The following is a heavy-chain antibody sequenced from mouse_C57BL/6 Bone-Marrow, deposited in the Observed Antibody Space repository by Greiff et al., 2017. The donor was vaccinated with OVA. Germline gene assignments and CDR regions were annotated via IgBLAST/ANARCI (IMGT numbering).Heavy chain of an antibody. Sequence: VHLVESGAELVKPGASVKMSCKASGYTFTTYPIEWREEKGGKSLEWIGNFQPYNDDTKYNEKFKGKATLTVEKSSSTVYLELSRLTSDDSAVYYCARNYAYYFDYWGQGTTLTVSS. D-gene: IGHD1-1*01. CDR2: FQPYNDDT. CDR3: ARNYAYYFDY. J-gene: IGHJ2*01. V-gene: IGHV1-47*01. CDR1: GYTFTTYP.